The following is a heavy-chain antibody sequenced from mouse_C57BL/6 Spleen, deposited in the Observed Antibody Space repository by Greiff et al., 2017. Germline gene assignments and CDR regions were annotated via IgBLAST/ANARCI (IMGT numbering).Heavy chain of an antibody. CDR2: IAPSDSYT. CDR1: GYTFTSYW. J-gene: IGHJ4*01. CDR3: ARSGGGSPHYYAMDY. V-gene: IGHV1-69*01. D-gene: IGHD1-1*02. Sequence: QVQLQQPGAELVMPGASVKLSCTASGYTFTSYWMHWVKQRPGQGLEWIGEIAPSDSYTNYNQKFKGKSTLTVDKSSSTAYMQLISLTSEDSSVYYCARSGGGSPHYYAMDYWGQGTSVTVSS.